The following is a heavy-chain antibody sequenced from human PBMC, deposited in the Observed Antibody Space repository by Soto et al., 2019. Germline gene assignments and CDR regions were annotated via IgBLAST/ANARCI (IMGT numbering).Heavy chain of an antibody. CDR2: ISGGGETT. D-gene: IGHD2-15*01. CDR1: GFTFTSYD. V-gene: IGHV3-23*01. CDR3: ARAVGHCSGGCCYVFHY. Sequence: EVQLLESGGGLVQPGGSLRLSCAASGFTFTSYDMTWVRQAPGKGLEWVSGISGGGETTFYADSVRGRFTISRDNSKNTLYLQMNSLRAEDTAVYYCARAVGHCSGGCCYVFHYWGQGNLVTVSS. J-gene: IGHJ4*02.